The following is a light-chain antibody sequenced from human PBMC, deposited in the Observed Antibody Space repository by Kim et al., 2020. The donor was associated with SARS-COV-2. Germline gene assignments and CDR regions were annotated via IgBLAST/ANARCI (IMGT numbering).Light chain of an antibody. Sequence: SPGKRATLSCRASQSVGSSYLAWYQQKPGQAPRLLLYRTSSRATGIPDRFSGSGSGTDFTLTISRLEPEDFAVYYCQQYGSSPLTFGGGTKVDIK. CDR1: QSVGSSY. CDR3: QQYGSSPLT. V-gene: IGKV3-20*01. CDR2: RTS. J-gene: IGKJ4*01.